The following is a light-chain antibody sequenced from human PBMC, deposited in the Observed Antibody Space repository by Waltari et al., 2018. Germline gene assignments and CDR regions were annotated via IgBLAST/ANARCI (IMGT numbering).Light chain of an antibody. V-gene: IGKV3-20*01. Sequence: IVLTQSPGTLSLSPGDRASLSCKASQSLGKNYLAWYQHRPGQAPSLLIYGASSRADGIPDRFSGSGSGTDFTLTISRLEPEDFAVYYCQQYASSVLYTFGQGTKLEIK. CDR1: QSLGKNY. CDR2: GAS. CDR3: QQYASSVLYT. J-gene: IGKJ2*01.